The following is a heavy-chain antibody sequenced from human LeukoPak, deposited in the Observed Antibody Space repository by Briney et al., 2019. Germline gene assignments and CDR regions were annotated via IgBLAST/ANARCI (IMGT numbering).Heavy chain of an antibody. CDR1: GYSISSGYY. CDR3: ARVVVAAVYFDY. V-gene: IGHV4-38-2*02. CDR2: IYHSGST. J-gene: IGHJ4*02. Sequence: SETLSLTCTVSGYSISSGYYWGWIRQPPGKGLEWIGSIYHSGSTYYNPSLKSRVTISVDTSKNQFSLKLSSVTAADTAVYYCARVVVAAVYFDYWGQGTLVTVSS. D-gene: IGHD2-15*01.